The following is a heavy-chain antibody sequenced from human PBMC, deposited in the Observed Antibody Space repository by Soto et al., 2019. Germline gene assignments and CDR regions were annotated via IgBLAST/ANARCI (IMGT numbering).Heavy chain of an antibody. CDR1: GFSISSYY. Sequence: ASETLSLTCTVSGFSISSYYWSLIRQPPGKGLEWIGYIYYSGSTNYNPSLKSRVTISVDTSKNQFSLKLSSVTAADTAVYYCAREGSYKNYYYYGMDVWGQGTTVTVSS. CDR3: AREGSYKNYYYYGMDV. D-gene: IGHD2-15*01. J-gene: IGHJ6*02. CDR2: IYYSGST. V-gene: IGHV4-59*01.